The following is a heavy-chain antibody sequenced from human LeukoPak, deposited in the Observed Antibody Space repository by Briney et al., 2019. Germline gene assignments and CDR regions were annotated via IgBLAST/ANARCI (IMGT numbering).Heavy chain of an antibody. V-gene: IGHV1-18*01. CDR2: ISAYNGNT. D-gene: IGHD1-26*01. Sequence: ASVTVSFKASGYTFTSYGISWVRQAPGQGLEGMGWISAYNGNTNYAQKLQGRVTITTDTSTSTAYMELRSLRSDDTAVYYCARVRWEDGYMDVWGKGTTVTISS. CDR1: GYTFTSYG. CDR3: ARVRWEDGYMDV. J-gene: IGHJ6*03.